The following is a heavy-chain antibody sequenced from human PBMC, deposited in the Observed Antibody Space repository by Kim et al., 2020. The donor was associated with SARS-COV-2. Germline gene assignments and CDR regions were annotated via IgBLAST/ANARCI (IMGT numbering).Heavy chain of an antibody. CDR2: MSYDGSNK. D-gene: IGHD3-10*01. CDR3: ARGSPVGYGSGSYFYYYGMDV. V-gene: IGHV3-30-3*01. Sequence: GGSLRLSCAASGFTFSSYAIHWVRQAPGKGLEWVAVMSYDGSNKFYADSVKGRFTISRDNSTNTLYLQMNNLGAEDTAVYCCARGSPVGYGSGSYFYYYGMDVWGQETTVTVSS. J-gene: IGHJ6*02. CDR1: GFTFSSYA.